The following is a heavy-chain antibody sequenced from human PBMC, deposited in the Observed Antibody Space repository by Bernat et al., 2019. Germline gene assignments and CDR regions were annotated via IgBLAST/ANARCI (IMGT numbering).Heavy chain of an antibody. CDR3: AKSGGYCGGGTCYPNWFDP. Sequence: YAMSWVRQAPGKGLELVSTISGGGDGTYYADSVKGRFTISRDNSKNTLYLQMNSLRAEDTALYYCAKSGGYCGGGTCYPNWFDPWGRGTLVT. D-gene: IGHD2-15*01. J-gene: IGHJ5*02. V-gene: IGHV3-23*01. CDR2: ISGGGDGT. CDR1: YA.